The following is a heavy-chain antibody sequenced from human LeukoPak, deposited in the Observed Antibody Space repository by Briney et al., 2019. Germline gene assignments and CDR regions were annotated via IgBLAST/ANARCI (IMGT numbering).Heavy chain of an antibody. V-gene: IGHV4-39*01. CDR3: ASQVRHYYGSGSYLGY. D-gene: IGHD3-10*01. J-gene: IGHJ4*02. CDR2: IYYSGST. CDR1: GGSISSSSYY. Sequence: SETLSLTCTVSGGSISSSSYYWGWIRQPPGKGLEWIGSIYYSGSTYYNPSLKSRVTISVDTSKNQFSLKLSSVTAADTAVYYCASQVRHYYGSGSYLGYWGQGTLVTVSS.